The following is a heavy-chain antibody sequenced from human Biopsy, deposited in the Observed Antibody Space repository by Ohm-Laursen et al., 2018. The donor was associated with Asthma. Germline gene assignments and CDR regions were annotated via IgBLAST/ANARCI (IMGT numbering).Heavy chain of an antibody. CDR2: MYHSGSP. Sequence: SETLSLTCTVSGGSITSSSYYWGWIRQPPGKGMEWIGSMYHSGSPYYPPSLKSRATISVDTSKNQLSLKISSVTAADTAVYFCVRHQYSSSWSTFDYWGQGALVTVSS. J-gene: IGHJ4*02. D-gene: IGHD3-22*01. V-gene: IGHV4-39*01. CDR3: VRHQYSSSWSTFDY. CDR1: GGSITSSSYY.